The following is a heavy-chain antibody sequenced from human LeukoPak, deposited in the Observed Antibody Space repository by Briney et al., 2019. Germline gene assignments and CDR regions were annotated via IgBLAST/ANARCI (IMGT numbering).Heavy chain of an antibody. J-gene: IGHJ3*02. CDR1: GFTFSSYG. V-gene: IGHV3-30*18. D-gene: IGHD5-24*01. Sequence: GRSLRLSCAASGFTFSSYGMHWVRQAPGKGLEWVAVISYDGSNKYYADSVKGRFTISRDNSKNTLYLQMNSLRAEDTAVYYCAKSRWLPYAFDIWGQGTMVTVSS. CDR2: ISYDGSNK. CDR3: AKSRWLPYAFDI.